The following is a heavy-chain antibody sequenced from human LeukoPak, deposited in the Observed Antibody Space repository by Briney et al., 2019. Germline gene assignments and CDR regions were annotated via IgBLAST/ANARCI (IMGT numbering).Heavy chain of an antibody. CDR3: ARARGYSGYDDFDY. CDR2: LNPILGIA. D-gene: IGHD5-12*01. J-gene: IGHJ4*02. Sequence: SVKVSCQVSGGTFSSYAISWVRQAPGKGGEWMGRLNPILGIANNAQKFQGRVTITADKSTSTAYMEPSSLRSEDTAVYYCARARGYSGYDDFDYWGQGALVTVSS. CDR1: GGTFSSYA. V-gene: IGHV1-69*04.